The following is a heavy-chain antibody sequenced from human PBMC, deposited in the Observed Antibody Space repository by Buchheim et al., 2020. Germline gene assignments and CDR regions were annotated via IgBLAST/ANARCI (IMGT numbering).Heavy chain of an antibody. CDR3: ARDIDY. J-gene: IGHJ4*01. V-gene: IGHV4-59*01. CDR2: IYHSGST. Sequence: QVQLQESGPGLVKPSETLSLTCTVSGGSISSYYWSWIRQPPGKGLEWIGYIYHSGSTNYIPSLKSRVTISIDPSKNQFSFKLSSVTAADTAVYYCARDIDYWGQGTL. CDR1: GGSISSYY.